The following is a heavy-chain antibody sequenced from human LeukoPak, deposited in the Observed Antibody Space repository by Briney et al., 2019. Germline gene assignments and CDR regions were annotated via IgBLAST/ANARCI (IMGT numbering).Heavy chain of an antibody. CDR3: ARLFYYGGSGYYGAFEY. CDR1: GGSFSGHY. CDR2: INHSGSS. V-gene: IGHV4-34*01. Sequence: SETLSLTCAVYGGSFSGHYWSWIRQRPGKGLEWIGGINHSGSSNYSPSLKSRVTISVDTSKNQFSLKLTSVAAADTAVYYCARLFYYGGSGYYGAFEYWGQGNLVTVSS. D-gene: IGHD3-22*01. J-gene: IGHJ4*02.